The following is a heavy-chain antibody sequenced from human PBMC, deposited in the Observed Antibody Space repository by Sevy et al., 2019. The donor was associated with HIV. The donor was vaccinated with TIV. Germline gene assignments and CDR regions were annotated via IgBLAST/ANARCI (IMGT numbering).Heavy chain of an antibody. Sequence: GGSLRLSCAASGFTFSSYWMHWVRQAPGKGRGWVSRINSDGSSTAYADSVKGRFTISRDNAKNTLYLQMNSLRAEDTAVYYCARDPGAVTTSLLYYGMDVWGQGTTVTVSS. CDR2: INSDGSST. V-gene: IGHV3-74*01. J-gene: IGHJ6*02. CDR1: GFTFSSYW. CDR3: ARDPGAVTTSLLYYGMDV. D-gene: IGHD4-17*01.